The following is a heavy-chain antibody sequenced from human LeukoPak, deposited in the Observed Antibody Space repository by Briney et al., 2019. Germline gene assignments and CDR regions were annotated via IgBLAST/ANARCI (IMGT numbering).Heavy chain of an antibody. CDR1: GYSFTSTC. CDR2: ISPYNDNT. Sequence: ASVKVSCKASGYSFTSTCINWVRQAPGQGLEWTAWISPYNDNTKYAQKFQGRVTVTTDTSTTTDYMDLRSLRSDDTAVYYCTRDHLLAAGSDAFDFWGQGTMVTVSS. D-gene: IGHD6-13*01. J-gene: IGHJ3*01. CDR3: TRDHLLAAGSDAFDF. V-gene: IGHV1-18*01.